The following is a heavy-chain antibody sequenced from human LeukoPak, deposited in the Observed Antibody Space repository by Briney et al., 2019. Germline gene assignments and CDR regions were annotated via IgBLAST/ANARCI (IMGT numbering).Heavy chain of an antibody. D-gene: IGHD3-22*01. CDR2: ISGSGTST. Sequence: GGSLRLSCAASGFIFSTYSMNWVRQAPGKGLEWVSAISGSGTSTYYADSVKGRFTISRDNSKNTLYLQMNSLRAEDTAVYYCAKDRGSYYDSSGFRTLLYYFDYWGQGTLVTVSS. CDR1: GFIFSTYS. V-gene: IGHV3-23*01. CDR3: AKDRGSYYDSSGFRTLLYYFDY. J-gene: IGHJ4*02.